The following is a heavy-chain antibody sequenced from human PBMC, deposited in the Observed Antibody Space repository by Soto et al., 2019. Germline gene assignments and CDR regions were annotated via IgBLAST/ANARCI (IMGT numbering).Heavy chain of an antibody. Sequence: EVQLVESGGGLIQPGGSLRLSCAASGFIVSDSYMTWVCQAPGKGLEWVSIIYSGGNTYYADSVKGRFTISRDNSKNTLYLQMNSLRVEDTAVYYCARERGRRIDYWGQGTLVTVSS. CDR2: IYSGGNT. V-gene: IGHV3-53*01. J-gene: IGHJ4*02. CDR1: GFIVSDSY. CDR3: ARERGRRIDY.